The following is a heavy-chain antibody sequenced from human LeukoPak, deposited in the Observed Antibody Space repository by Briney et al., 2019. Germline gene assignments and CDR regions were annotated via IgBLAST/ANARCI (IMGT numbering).Heavy chain of an antibody. J-gene: IGHJ4*02. CDR2: IIPIFGTA. V-gene: IGHV1-69*13. Sequence: ASVKVSCKASGGTFSSYAISWVRQAPGQGLEWMGGIIPIFGTANYAQKFQGRVTITADESTSTAYMELSSLRSEDTAVYYCARFARSQYYFDYWGRGTLVTVSS. CDR1: GGTFSSYA. CDR3: ARFARSQYYFDY.